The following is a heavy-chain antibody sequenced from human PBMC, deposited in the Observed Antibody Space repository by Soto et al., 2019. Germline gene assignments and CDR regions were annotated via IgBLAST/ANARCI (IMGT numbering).Heavy chain of an antibody. D-gene: IGHD2-2*01. CDR1: GFTFSSYW. J-gene: IGHJ4*02. CDR3: AREIVVARGASYFAY. CDR2: IKQDGGEK. Sequence: EVQLVESGGNLVQPGGSLRFSCVASGFTFSSYWMTWVRQAPGKGLEWVGNIKQDGGEKNYVDSVKGRFTISRDNAKNSVYLQMNSLRAEDTAVYYCAREIVVARGASYFAYWGPGTLVTVS. V-gene: IGHV3-7*04.